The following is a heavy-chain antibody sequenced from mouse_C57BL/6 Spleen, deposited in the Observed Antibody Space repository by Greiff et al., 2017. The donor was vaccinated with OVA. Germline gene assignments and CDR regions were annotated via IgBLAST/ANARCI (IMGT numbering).Heavy chain of an antibody. D-gene: IGHD2-5*01. Sequence: QVQLQQSGAELVRPGASVTLSCKASGYTFTDYEMHWVKQTPVHGLEWIGAIDPETGGTAYNQKFKGKAILTADKSSSTAYMELRSLTSEDSAVYYCTRAYYSNYVRYWGQGTTLTVSS. V-gene: IGHV1-15*01. CDR2: IDPETGGT. J-gene: IGHJ2*01. CDR3: TRAYYSNYVRY. CDR1: GYTFTDYE.